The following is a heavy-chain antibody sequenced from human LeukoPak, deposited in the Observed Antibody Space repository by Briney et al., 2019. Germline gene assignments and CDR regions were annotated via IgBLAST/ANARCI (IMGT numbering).Heavy chain of an antibody. CDR1: GFTFSSYW. CDR3: ARVEKQWLVYYYYYMDV. V-gene: IGHV3-74*01. J-gene: IGHJ6*03. D-gene: IGHD6-19*01. CDR2: INSDGSST. Sequence: GGSLRLSCAASGFTFSSYWMHWVRQAPGKGLVWVSRINSDGSSTSYADSVKGRLTISRDNAKNTLYLQMNSLRAEDTAVYYCARVEKQWLVYYYYYMDVWGKGTTVTVSS.